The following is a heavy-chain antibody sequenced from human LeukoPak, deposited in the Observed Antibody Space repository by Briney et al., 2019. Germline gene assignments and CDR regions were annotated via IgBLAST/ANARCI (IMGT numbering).Heavy chain of an antibody. CDR3: ASSSLGTNTAGPFDY. J-gene: IGHJ4*02. CDR2: INGYNGNT. CDR1: GYTFSSYG. D-gene: IGHD5-12*01. Sequence: GASVKVSCKASGYTFSSYGIAWVRQAPGQGLEWMGWINGYNGNTNYAQKLQGRVSMTTDTYTTTAYMELRSLTSDDTALYYCASSSLGTNTAGPFDYWGQGTLVTVSS. V-gene: IGHV1-18*01.